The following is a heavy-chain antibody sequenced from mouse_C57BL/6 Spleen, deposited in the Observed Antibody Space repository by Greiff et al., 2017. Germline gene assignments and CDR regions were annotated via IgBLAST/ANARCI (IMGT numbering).Heavy chain of an antibody. CDR1: GFTFSSYG. V-gene: IGHV5-6*02. CDR2: ISSGGSYT. CDR3: ARRDSKNAMDY. D-gene: IGHD2-5*01. J-gene: IGHJ4*01. Sequence: EVMLVESGGDLVKPGGSLKLSCAASGFTFSSYGMSWVRQTPDKRLEWVATISSGGSYTYYPDSVKGRFTISRDNAKNTLYLQMSSLKSEDTAMYYCARRDSKNAMDYWGQGTSVTVSS.